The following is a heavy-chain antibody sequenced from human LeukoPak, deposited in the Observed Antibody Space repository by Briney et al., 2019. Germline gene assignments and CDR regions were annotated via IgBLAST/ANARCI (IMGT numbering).Heavy chain of an antibody. D-gene: IGHD6-13*01. J-gene: IGHJ4*02. CDR2: VYYSGST. CDR1: GGSVSSTSHY. Sequence: SETLSLTCTVSGGSVSSTSHYWGWISQPPGKGLEWIGSVYYSGSTYYNPSLKSRVTISVDTSKNQFSLRLSSVTATDMAVYFCARLGYSVSWTDCWGQGILVTVSS. V-gene: IGHV4-39*01. CDR3: ARLGYSVSWTDC.